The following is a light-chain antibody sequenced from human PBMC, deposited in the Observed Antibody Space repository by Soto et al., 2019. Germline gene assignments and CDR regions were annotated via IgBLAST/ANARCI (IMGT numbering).Light chain of an antibody. Sequence: QSALTQPASVSGSPGQSITISCTGTSSDVGGYNYVSWYQQHPGKAPKLMIYEVSNRPSGVSNRFSGSNSGNTASLTISGLQAEDEADYYCSSYTSNSTPYVFGTGTKLTVL. CDR3: SSYTSNSTPYV. CDR2: EVS. CDR1: SSDVGGYNY. J-gene: IGLJ1*01. V-gene: IGLV2-14*01.